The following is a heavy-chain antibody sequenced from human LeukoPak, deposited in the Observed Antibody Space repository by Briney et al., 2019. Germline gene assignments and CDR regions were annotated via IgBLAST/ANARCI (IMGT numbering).Heavy chain of an antibody. CDR2: IYSSGST. J-gene: IGHJ4*01. V-gene: IGHV4-4*07. D-gene: IGHD6-19*01. CDR3: ARDWSVAGPPDRFDY. Sequence: PSETLFLTCNVSGGSISGNYWSWIRQPAGKGLDCVGDIYSSGSTTFNPSLKSRVSMSVLMSRNQFSLRLNSVTAAATAVYYCARDWSVAGPPDRFDYWGHGTLVTVSS. CDR1: GGSISGNY.